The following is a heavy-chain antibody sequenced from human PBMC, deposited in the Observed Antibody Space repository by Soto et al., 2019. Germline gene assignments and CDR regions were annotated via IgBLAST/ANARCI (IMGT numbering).Heavy chain of an antibody. J-gene: IGHJ6*02. CDR2: ISPSTSHI. V-gene: IGHV3-21*01. CDR3: SGCSGGACHQNYGMDV. CDR1: GFTFSSCT. Sequence: EVHLVESGGGLVKPGGSLRLSCAVSGFTFSSCTMNWVRQAPGKGLEWVSSISPSTSHIYYADSVKGRFTISRDNAKNSLLLQMNSMRVEDTAVYYCSGCSGGACHQNYGMDVWGQGTTVTVSS. D-gene: IGHD2-15*01.